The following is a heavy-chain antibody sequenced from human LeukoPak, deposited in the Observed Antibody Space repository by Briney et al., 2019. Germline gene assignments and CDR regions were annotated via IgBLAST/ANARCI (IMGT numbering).Heavy chain of an antibody. V-gene: IGHV4-38-2*02. CDR2: IYHSGST. CDR3: ARDGVVVPAAIGY. Sequence: PSETLSLTCTVSGYSISSGYCWGWIRQPPGKGLEWIGSIYHSGSTYYNPSLKSRVTISVDTSKNQFSLKLSSVTAADTAVYYCARDGVVVPAAIGYWGQGTLVTVSS. J-gene: IGHJ4*02. D-gene: IGHD2-2*02. CDR1: GYSISSGYC.